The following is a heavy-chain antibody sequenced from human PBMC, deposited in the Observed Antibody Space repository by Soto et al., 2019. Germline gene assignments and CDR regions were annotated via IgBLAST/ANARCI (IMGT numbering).Heavy chain of an antibody. D-gene: IGHD6-13*01. V-gene: IGHV5-10-1*01. J-gene: IGHJ6*02. Sequence: PGESLKISCKGSGYSFTSYWISWVRQMPGKGLEWMGRIDPSDSYTNYSPSFQGHVTISADKSISTAYLQWSSLKASDTAMYFCARPYSSSWSYYYYGMDVWGQGTTVTVSS. CDR2: IDPSDSYT. CDR1: GYSFTSYW. CDR3: ARPYSSSWSYYYYGMDV.